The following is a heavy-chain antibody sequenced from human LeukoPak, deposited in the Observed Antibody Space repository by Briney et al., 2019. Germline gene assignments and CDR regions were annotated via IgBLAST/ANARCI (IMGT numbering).Heavy chain of an antibody. D-gene: IGHD2-2*02. CDR3: AREDCSSTSCYKLHYYYYYGMDV. J-gene: IGHJ6*02. V-gene: IGHV3-11*01. Sequence: PGGSRRLSCAASGFTFSDYYMSWVRQAPGEGLEWVAYISSSGSTIYYADSVKGRFTISRDNAKNSLYLQMNSLRAEDTAVYYCAREDCSSTSCYKLHYYYYYGMDVWGQGTTVTVSS. CDR2: ISSSGSTI. CDR1: GFTFSDYY.